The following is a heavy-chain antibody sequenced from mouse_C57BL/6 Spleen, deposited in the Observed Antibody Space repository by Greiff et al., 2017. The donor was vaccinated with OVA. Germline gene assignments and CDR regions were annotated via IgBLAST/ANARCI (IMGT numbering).Heavy chain of an antibody. CDR1: GFTFSDYG. J-gene: IGHJ3*01. CDR3: ARGTTMGVLAY. D-gene: IGHD1-1*02. Sequence: EVKLMESGGGLVKPGGSLKLSCAASGFTFSDYGMHWVRQAPEKGLEWVAYISSGSSTIYYADTVKGRFTISRDNAKNTLFLQMTSLRSEDTAMYYCARGTTMGVLAYWGQGTLVTVSA. CDR2: ISSGSSTI. V-gene: IGHV5-17*01.